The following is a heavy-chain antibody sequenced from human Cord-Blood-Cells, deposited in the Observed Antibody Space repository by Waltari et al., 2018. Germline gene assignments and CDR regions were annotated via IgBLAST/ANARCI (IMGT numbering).Heavy chain of an antibody. CDR1: GYTFTSYA. J-gene: IGHJ4*02. CDR2: SNAGNGNT. Sequence: QVQLVQSGAEVKKPGASVKVSCKASGYTFTSYAMHWVRQAPGQRLEWMGWSNAGNGNTKDSQKFQGRVTITRDTSASTAYMELSSLRSEDTAVYYCAREKRFLEWLMFYYWGQGTLVTVSS. CDR3: AREKRFLEWLMFYY. D-gene: IGHD3-3*01. V-gene: IGHV1-3*01.